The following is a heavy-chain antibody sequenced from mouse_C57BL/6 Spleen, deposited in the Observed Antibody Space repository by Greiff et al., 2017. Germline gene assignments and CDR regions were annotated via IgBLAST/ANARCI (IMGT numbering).Heavy chain of an antibody. V-gene: IGHV6-3*01. CDR2: ISLKSDNSAT. CDR3: TEDYGNYWYFDV. Sequence: EVKLVESGGGLVQPGGSMKLSCVASGFTFSNYWMNWVRQSPEKGLEWVAQISLKSDNSATHYAVSVKGRFTISRDDSKSSVYLRMNNLRAEDTGIYYCTEDYGNYWYFDVWGTGTTVTVSS. CDR1: GFTFSNYW. J-gene: IGHJ1*03. D-gene: IGHD2-1*01.